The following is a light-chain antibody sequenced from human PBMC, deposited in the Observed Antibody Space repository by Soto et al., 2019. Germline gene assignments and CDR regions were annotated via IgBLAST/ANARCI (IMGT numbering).Light chain of an antibody. J-gene: IGLJ1*01. CDR2: ENN. V-gene: IGLV1-51*02. Sequence: QSVLTQPPSVSAAPGQKVTISCSGSSSNIGNNYVSWYQQLPGTAPKLLIYENNKRPSGIPDRFSGSKSGTSATLGITGLQTGDEVDYYCGTWDSSLSAGEVFGTGTKVTVL. CDR1: SSNIGNNY. CDR3: GTWDSSLSAGEV.